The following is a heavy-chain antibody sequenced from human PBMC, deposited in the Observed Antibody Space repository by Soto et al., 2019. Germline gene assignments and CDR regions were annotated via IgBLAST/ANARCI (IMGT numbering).Heavy chain of an antibody. CDR2: ISAYNGNT. V-gene: IGHV1-18*04. J-gene: IGHJ5*02. D-gene: IGHD2-2*01. CDR3: ARKIVVVPAATNWFDP. CDR1: GYTFTSYG. Sequence: ASVKVSCKASGYTFTSYGISWVRQAPGQGLEWMGWISAYNGNTNYAQKLQGRVTMTTDTSTSTAYMELRSLRSDDTAVYYCARKIVVVPAATNWFDPWGQGTLVTVSS.